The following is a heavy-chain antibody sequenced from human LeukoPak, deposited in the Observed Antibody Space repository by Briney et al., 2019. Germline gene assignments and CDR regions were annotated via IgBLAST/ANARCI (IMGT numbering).Heavy chain of an antibody. CDR3: ARYLLTSGWYVGFDP. CDR1: GGSISSHS. D-gene: IGHD6-19*01. CDR2: VYDSGST. J-gene: IGHJ5*02. V-gene: IGHV4-59*11. Sequence: SETLSLTCTVSGGSISSHSWSWIRQPPGKGLEWIGYVYDSGSTNYNPSLKSRVTMSVDTSKKQFSLKLSSVTAADTAVYSCARYLLTSGWYVGFDPWGQGTLVTVSS.